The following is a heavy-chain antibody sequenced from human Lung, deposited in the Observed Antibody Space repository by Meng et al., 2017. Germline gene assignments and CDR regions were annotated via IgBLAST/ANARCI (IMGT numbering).Heavy chain of an antibody. V-gene: IGHV3-30*18. CDR1: GFTFSSYG. J-gene: IGHJ4*02. CDR2: ISYDGSNK. CDR3: AKDLSKQQQLGELDY. Sequence: QVQLVESGGGVVQPGRSLRLSCAASGFTFSSYGMHWVRQAPGKGREWVAVISYDGSNKYYADSVKGRFTISRDNSKNTLYLQMNSLRAEDTAVYYCAKDLSKQQQLGELDYWGQGTLVTVSS. D-gene: IGHD6-13*01.